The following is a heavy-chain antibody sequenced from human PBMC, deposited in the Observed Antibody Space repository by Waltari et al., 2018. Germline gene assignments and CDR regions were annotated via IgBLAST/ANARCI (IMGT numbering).Heavy chain of an antibody. V-gene: IGHV4-59*01. D-gene: IGHD3-16*01. CDR3: AKNRFDMDV. CDR2: IYYTGDT. CDR1: GGSISTYY. J-gene: IGHJ6*03. Sequence: QVQLQESGPGLVKPSETLSVTCTISGGSISTYYWSWVRQPPGKGLEWIGYIYYTGDTNYNPSLKSRVTISLGTSTYQFSLRLSSVTAADTAVYFCAKNRFDMDVWGKGTTVIVSS.